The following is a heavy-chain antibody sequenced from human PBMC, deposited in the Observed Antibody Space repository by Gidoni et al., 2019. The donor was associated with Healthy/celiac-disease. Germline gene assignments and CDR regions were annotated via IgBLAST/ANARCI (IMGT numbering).Heavy chain of an antibody. J-gene: IGHJ4*02. Sequence: EVQLVESGGGLVQPGGSLKLSCAASGFTFRGSAMHWVRQASGKGLEWVGRIRSKANSYATAYAASVKGRFTISRDDSKNTAYLQMNSLKTEDTAVYYCTRHGIPSGFDYWGQGTLVTVSS. CDR2: IRSKANSYAT. CDR3: TRHGIPSGFDY. D-gene: IGHD1-26*01. CDR1: GFTFRGSA. V-gene: IGHV3-73*01.